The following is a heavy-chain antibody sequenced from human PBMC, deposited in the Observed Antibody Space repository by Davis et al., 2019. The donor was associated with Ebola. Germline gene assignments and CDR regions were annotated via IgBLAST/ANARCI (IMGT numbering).Heavy chain of an antibody. CDR2: IKADGSAK. D-gene: IGHD1-26*01. J-gene: IGHJ4*02. CDR3: ARWASVGY. CDR1: GFTLSSSW. V-gene: IGHV3-7*01. Sequence: GESLKISCAASGFTLSSSWMTWVRQAPEKGLEWVATIKADGSAKYYVDSVKGRFTISRDNVKNSLYLQMDSLRAEDTAVYYCARWASVGYWGQGTLVTVSS.